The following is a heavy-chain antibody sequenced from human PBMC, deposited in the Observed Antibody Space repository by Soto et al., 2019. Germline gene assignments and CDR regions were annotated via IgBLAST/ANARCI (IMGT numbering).Heavy chain of an antibody. CDR3: ARSHGVNSEDY. Sequence: QVQLQESGPGLVKPSQTLSLTCTVTGGSITSDDYYWSWIRQPPGKGLEWIGYIYYSGSTYYNPSLKSRVTISVDTSKNQFSLKLCSVTAADTAVYYCARSHGVNSEDYWGHGTLVTVSS. J-gene: IGHJ4*01. CDR1: GGSITSDDYY. CDR2: IYYSGST. D-gene: IGHD4-17*01. V-gene: IGHV4-30-4*01.